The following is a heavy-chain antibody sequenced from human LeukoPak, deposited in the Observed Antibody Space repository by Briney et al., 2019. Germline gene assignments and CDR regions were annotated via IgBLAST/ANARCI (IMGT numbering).Heavy chain of an antibody. Sequence: GASVKVSCKASGYTFTSYDINWVRQATGQGLEWMGWMNPNSGNTGYAQKFQGRVTITRNTSISTAYMELSSLRSEDTAVYYCARGTAAAGNDFDYWGQGTLVTVSS. J-gene: IGHJ4*02. CDR1: GYTFTSYD. D-gene: IGHD6-13*01. V-gene: IGHV1-8*03. CDR3: ARGTAAAGNDFDY. CDR2: MNPNSGNT.